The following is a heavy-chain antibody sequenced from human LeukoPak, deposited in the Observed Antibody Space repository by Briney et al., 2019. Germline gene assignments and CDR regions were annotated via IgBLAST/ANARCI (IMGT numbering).Heavy chain of an antibody. V-gene: IGHV1-18*01. CDR3: ARDLSDDILTGYDY. D-gene: IGHD3-9*01. J-gene: IGHJ4*02. CDR2: ISAYNGNT. Sequence: ASVKVSCKASGYTFTSYGISWMRQAPGQGLEWMGWISAYNGNTNYAQKLQGRVTMTTDTSTSTAYMELRSLRSDDTAVYYCARDLSDDILTGYDYWGQGTLVTVSS. CDR1: GYTFTSYG.